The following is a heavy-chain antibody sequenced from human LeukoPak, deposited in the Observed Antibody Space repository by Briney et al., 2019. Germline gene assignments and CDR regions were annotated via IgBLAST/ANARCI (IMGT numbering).Heavy chain of an antibody. CDR3: VRDADGGNSWFDT. CDR2: ISPTSSYM. D-gene: IGHD4-23*01. V-gene: IGHV3-21*04. CDR1: GFTSTDFY. Sequence: PGGSLRLSCAASGFTSTDFYMNWVRQAPGKGLEWVSWISPTSSYMYYADSVKGRFTISRDNAKNSLYLQMNSRRAEDTALYYCVRDADGGNSWFDTWGQGTLVTVSS. J-gene: IGHJ5*02.